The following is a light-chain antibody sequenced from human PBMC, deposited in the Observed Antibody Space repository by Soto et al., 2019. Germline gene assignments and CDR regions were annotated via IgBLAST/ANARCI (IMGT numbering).Light chain of an antibody. CDR2: KAS. CDR3: QQYNDYSWT. Sequence: DIQMTQSPSTLSASVGDRVSINCRASQSISAWLAWYQQKPGKAPRLLIYKASTLEIGVPSRFSGSGSGTEFTLTTSSLQPDDVATYYCQQYNDYSWTVGQGTKVEIK. V-gene: IGKV1-5*03. J-gene: IGKJ1*01. CDR1: QSISAW.